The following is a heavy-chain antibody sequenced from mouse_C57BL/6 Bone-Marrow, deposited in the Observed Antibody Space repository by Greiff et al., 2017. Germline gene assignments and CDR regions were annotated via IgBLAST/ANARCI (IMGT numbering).Heavy chain of an antibody. V-gene: IGHV1-50*01. CDR3: ARDGQLRLLY. J-gene: IGHJ2*01. D-gene: IGHD3-2*02. CDR2: IDPSDSYT. Sequence: QVQLQQPGAELVKPGASVKLSCKASGYTFTSYWMQWVKQRPGQGLEWIGEIDPSDSYTNYNQKFKGKATLTVDTSSSTAYMQLSSLTSEDSAVYYCARDGQLRLLYWGQGTTLTVSS. CDR1: GYTFTSYW.